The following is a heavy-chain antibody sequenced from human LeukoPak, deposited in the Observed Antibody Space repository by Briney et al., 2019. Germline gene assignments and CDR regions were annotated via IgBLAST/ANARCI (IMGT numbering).Heavy chain of an antibody. J-gene: IGHJ6*03. D-gene: IGHD2-2*01. Sequence: GGSLRLSCAASGFTFTTYAMAWVRQAPGKGLEWVSAISGSGGSTYYADSVKGRFTISRDNSKNTLYLQMNSLRAEDTAVYYCAKGGYCSSTGCYGYYYYYYMDVWGKGTTVTVSS. V-gene: IGHV3-23*01. CDR2: ISGSGGST. CDR1: GFTFTTYA. CDR3: AKGGYCSSTGCYGYYYYYYMDV.